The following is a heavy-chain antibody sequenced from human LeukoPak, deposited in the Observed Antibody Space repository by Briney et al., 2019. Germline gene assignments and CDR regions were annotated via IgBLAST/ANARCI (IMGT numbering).Heavy chain of an antibody. Sequence: GASVKVSCKASGYTFTGYYMYWVRQAPGQGLEWMGWINPNSGGTNYAQKFQGRVTMTRDTSISTAYMELSRLRSDDTAVYYCARGSRITIFGVVIRFDPWGQGTLVTVSS. CDR1: GYTFTGYY. CDR2: INPNSGGT. CDR3: ARGSRITIFGVVIRFDP. V-gene: IGHV1-2*02. D-gene: IGHD3-3*01. J-gene: IGHJ5*02.